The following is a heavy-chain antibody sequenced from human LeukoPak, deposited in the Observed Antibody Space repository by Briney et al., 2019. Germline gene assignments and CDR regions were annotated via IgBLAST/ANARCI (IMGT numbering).Heavy chain of an antibody. CDR3: AREPRYYDSSGYYFSPHYFDY. Sequence: SETRSLTCTVSGGSISSYYWSWIRQPAGKGLEWIGRIYTSGSTNYNPSLKSRVTMSVDTSKNQFSLKLSSVTAADTAVYYCAREPRYYDSSGYYFSPHYFDYWGQGTLVTVSS. V-gene: IGHV4-4*07. D-gene: IGHD3-22*01. CDR1: GGSISSYY. J-gene: IGHJ4*02. CDR2: IYTSGST.